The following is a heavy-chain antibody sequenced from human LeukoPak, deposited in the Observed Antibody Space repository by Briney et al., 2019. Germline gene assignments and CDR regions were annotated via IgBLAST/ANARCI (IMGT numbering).Heavy chain of an antibody. CDR3: ARTPWDIAAAGTVDYYGMDV. V-gene: IGHV1-18*01. CDR1: GYTFTSYG. CDR2: ISAYNGNT. D-gene: IGHD6-13*01. Sequence: ASVKVSCKASGYTFTSYGISWVRQAPGQGLEWMGWISAYNGNTNYAQKLQGRVTMTTDTSTSTAYMELRSLRSDDTAVYYCARTPWDIAAAGTVDYYGMDVWGQGTTVTVSS. J-gene: IGHJ6*02.